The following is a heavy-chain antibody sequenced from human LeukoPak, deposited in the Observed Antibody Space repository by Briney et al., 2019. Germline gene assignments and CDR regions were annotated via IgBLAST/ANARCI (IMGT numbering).Heavy chain of an antibody. V-gene: IGHV4-34*01. CDR3: ARVRSLHFTMVRGVIAYYFDY. CDR1: GGSFSGYY. CDR2: INHSGST. Sequence: SETLSLTCAVYGGSFSGYYWSWIRQPPGKGLEWIGEINHSGSTNYNPSLKSRVTISVDTSKNQFSLKLSSVTAADTVVYYCARVRSLHFTMVRGVIAYYFDYWGQGTLVTVSS. D-gene: IGHD3-10*01. J-gene: IGHJ4*02.